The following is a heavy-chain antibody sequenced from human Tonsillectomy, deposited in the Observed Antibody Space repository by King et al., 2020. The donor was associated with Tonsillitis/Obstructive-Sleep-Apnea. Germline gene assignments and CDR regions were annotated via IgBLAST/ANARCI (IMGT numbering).Heavy chain of an antibody. V-gene: IGHV4-31*03. CDR2: IYYSWST. CDR3: GRFSKAGWFDP. CDR1: GVSIISGGYY. Sequence: QLQESGPGLVKPSQTLSLTCTVSGVSIISGGYYWSWIRQHPGKGLEWIEYIYYSWSTYYNPSLKSRVTISVDTSKNQFSLKLSSVTAADTAVYYWGRFSKAGWFDPWGQGTLVTVSS. D-gene: IGHD2/OR15-2a*01. J-gene: IGHJ5*02.